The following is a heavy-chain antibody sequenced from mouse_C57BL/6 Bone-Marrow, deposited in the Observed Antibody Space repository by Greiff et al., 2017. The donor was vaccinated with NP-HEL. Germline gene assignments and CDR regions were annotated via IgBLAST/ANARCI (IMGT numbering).Heavy chain of an antibody. CDR3: AKTGNYGYAMDY. V-gene: IGHV2-5*01. Sequence: VQLQESGPGLVQPSQSLSITCTVSGFSLTSYGVHWVRQSPGKGLEWLGVIWRGGSTDYNAAFMSRLSITKDNSKSQVFFKMNSLQADDTAIYYCAKTGNYGYAMDYWGQGTSVTVSS. CDR1: GFSLTSYG. D-gene: IGHD2-1*01. J-gene: IGHJ4*01. CDR2: IWRGGST.